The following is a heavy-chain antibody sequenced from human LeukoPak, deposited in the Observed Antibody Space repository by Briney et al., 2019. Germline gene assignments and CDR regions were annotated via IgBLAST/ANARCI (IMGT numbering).Heavy chain of an antibody. CDR1: GFTFSSYS. J-gene: IGHJ3*02. CDR2: ISSSSSYI. V-gene: IGHV3-21*01. Sequence: PGGSRRLSCAASGFTFSSYSMNWVRQAPGKGLEWVSSISSSSSYIYYADSVKGRFTISRDNAKNSLYLQMNSLRAEDTAVYYCARDIDYYGSDALLDIWGQGTMVTVSS. CDR3: ARDIDYYGSDALLDI. D-gene: IGHD3-10*01.